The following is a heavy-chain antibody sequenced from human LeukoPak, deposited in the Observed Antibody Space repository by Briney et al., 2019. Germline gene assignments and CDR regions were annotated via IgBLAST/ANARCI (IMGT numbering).Heavy chain of an antibody. Sequence: SETLSLTCAVYGGSFSGYYWSWIRQPPGKGPEWIGEINHSGSTNYNPSLKSRVTISVDTSKNQFSLKLSSVTAADTAVYYCARGWAAHWYFDLWGRGTLVTVSS. D-gene: IGHD6-25*01. CDR2: INHSGST. J-gene: IGHJ2*01. CDR1: GGSFSGYY. CDR3: ARGWAAHWYFDL. V-gene: IGHV4-34*01.